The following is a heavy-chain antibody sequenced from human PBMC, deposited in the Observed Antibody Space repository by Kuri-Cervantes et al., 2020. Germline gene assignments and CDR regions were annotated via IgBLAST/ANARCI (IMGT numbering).Heavy chain of an antibody. CDR3: ARRNRGSTLRTWFDP. V-gene: IGHV1-69*13. Sequence: SVKVSCKASGDTFSNYSISWVRQAPGQGLEWMGGIIPIFGTADYAQKFQGRVTITAAESTSTAYMELNSLRSEDTAVYYCARRNRGSTLRTWFDPWGQGTLVTVSS. CDR1: GDTFSNYS. J-gene: IGHJ5*02. CDR2: IIPIFGTA. D-gene: IGHD2/OR15-2a*01.